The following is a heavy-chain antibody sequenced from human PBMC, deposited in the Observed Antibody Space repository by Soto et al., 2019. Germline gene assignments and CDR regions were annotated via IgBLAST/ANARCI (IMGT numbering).Heavy chain of an antibody. CDR1: GFTFSSYS. CDR3: ARGSGIAARPESISCAFDI. V-gene: IGHV3-21*01. Sequence: GGSLRLSCAASGFTFSSYSMNWVRQAPGKGLEWVSSISSSSSYIYYADSVKGRFTISRDNAKNSLYLQMNSLRAEDTAVYYCARGSGIAARPESISCAFDIWGQGTMVTVSS. J-gene: IGHJ3*02. D-gene: IGHD6-6*01. CDR2: ISSSSSYI.